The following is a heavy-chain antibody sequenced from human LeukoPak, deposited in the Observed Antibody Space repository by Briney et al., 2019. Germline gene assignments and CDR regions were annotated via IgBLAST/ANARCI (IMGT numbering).Heavy chain of an antibody. V-gene: IGHV3-53*01. CDR3: ARGPDVDGYIHAPFDY. J-gene: IGHJ4*02. CDR2: SYSGGST. CDR1: GFTISRHY. D-gene: IGHD5-24*01. Sequence: PGGSLRLSCAASGFTISRHYMSWVRQAPGKGLEWVALSYSGGSTYYADSVEGRFTISRDNSKSMLFLQMNSLSADDTAVYYCARGPDVDGYIHAPFDYWGQGALVTVSS.